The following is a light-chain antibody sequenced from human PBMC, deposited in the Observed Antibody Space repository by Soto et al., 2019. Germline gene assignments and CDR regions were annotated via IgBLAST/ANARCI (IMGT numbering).Light chain of an antibody. J-gene: IGKJ2*01. CDR2: GAS. CDR1: RSVSSS. CDR3: QKYNNRYT. V-gene: IGKV3D-15*01. Sequence: EIWLTQSPATLSVSPGERATLSCWASRSVSSSLAWYQQKPGQAPRLLIYGASTMVTGIPARLSGSGTGTEFTLTIISLTSEDFAVYYCQKYNNRYTFGQGTKVDIK.